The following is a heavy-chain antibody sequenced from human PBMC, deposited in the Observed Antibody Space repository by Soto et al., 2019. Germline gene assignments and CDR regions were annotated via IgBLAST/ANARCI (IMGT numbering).Heavy chain of an antibody. CDR3: ARDRWNYYDSSGYYGGDYYYGMDV. D-gene: IGHD3-22*01. CDR2: ISAYNGNT. V-gene: IGHV1-18*01. Sequence: ASVKVSCKASGYTFTIYGIIWVRQAPGQGLEWMGWISAYNGNTNYAQKLQGRVTMTTDTSTSTAYMELRSLRSDDTAAYYCARDRWNYYDSSGYYGGDYYYGMDVWGQGTTVTVSS. J-gene: IGHJ6*02. CDR1: GYTFTIYG.